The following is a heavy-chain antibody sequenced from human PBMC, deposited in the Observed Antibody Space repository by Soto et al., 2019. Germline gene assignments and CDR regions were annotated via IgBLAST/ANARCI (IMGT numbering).Heavy chain of an antibody. Sequence: EVQLVESGGGLVQPGGSLRLSCAVSGFTVTGNYMTWVRQAPGKGLEWVSVIYSGGTTYYADSVKGRFTISRDKSKNTLHLQMNSPRAEDTAVYYCARTLYSSGWNSILDVWGQGTTVTVSS. CDR2: IYSGGTT. V-gene: IGHV3-66*01. CDR3: ARTLYSSGWNSILDV. CDR1: GFTVTGNY. D-gene: IGHD6-19*01. J-gene: IGHJ6*02.